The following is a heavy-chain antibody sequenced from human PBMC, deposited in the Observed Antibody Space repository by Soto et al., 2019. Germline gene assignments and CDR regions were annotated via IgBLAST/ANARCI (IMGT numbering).Heavy chain of an antibody. CDR1: GVSIGSGDYY. Sequence: QVQLQESGPGLVKPSQTLSLTCTVSGVSIGSGDYYWSWIRQPPGKGLEWIGYIYISGTTYYNPSLKSRLTISLDTSRNVFSLKLRSVTAADTAVYYCARVPPPYSFSYDDWGQGTLVTVPS. V-gene: IGHV4-30-4*01. D-gene: IGHD5-12*01. CDR3: ARVPPPYSFSYDD. J-gene: IGHJ4*02. CDR2: IYISGTT.